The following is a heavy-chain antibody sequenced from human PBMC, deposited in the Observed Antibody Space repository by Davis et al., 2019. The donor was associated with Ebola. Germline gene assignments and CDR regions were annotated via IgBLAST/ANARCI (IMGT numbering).Heavy chain of an antibody. J-gene: IGHJ6*02. CDR2: IIPIFGTA. CDR3: ARIPEGIAAAGGPWAPYYYYGMDV. D-gene: IGHD6-13*01. Sequence: SVQVSCKASGGTFSSYAISWVRQAPGQGLEWMGGIIPIFGTANYAQKFQGRVTITADESTSTAYMELSSLRSEDTAVYYCARIPEGIAAAGGPWAPYYYYGMDVWGQGTTVTVSS. CDR1: GGTFSSYA. V-gene: IGHV1-69*13.